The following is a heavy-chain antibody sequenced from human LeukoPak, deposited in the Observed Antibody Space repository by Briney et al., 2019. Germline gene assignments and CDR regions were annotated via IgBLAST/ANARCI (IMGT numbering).Heavy chain of an antibody. CDR3: AKRGVVIRVILVGFHKEAYYFDS. Sequence: EGSLRLSCAVSGITLSNYGMSWVRQAPGKGLEWVAGVSDSGGRTNYADSVKGRFTISRDNPKNTLYLQMNSLRAEDTAVYFCAKRGVVIRVILVGFHKEAYYFDSWGQGALVTVSS. D-gene: IGHD3-22*01. J-gene: IGHJ4*02. V-gene: IGHV3-23*01. CDR1: GITLSNYG. CDR2: VSDSGGRT.